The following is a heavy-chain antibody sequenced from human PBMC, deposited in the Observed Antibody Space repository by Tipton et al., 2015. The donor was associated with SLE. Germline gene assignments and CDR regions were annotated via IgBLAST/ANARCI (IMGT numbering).Heavy chain of an antibody. CDR2: IYTSGST. D-gene: IGHD6-13*01. CDR1: GDSISSGNYY. CDR3: ARASEYTSSWAFDS. J-gene: IGHJ4*02. V-gene: IGHV4-61*02. Sequence: TLSLTCTVSGDSISSGNYYWSWIRQPAGKGLEWIGRIYTSGSTKYNPSLKSRVTISRDTSRNQFSLKVSSMTAADTAVYYCARASEYTSSWAFDSWGQGTLITVSS.